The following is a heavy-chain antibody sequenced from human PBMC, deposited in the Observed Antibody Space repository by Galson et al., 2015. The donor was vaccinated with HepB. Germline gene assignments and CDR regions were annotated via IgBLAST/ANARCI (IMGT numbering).Heavy chain of an antibody. J-gene: IGHJ3*02. Sequence: TLSLTCAVYGGSFSGYYWAWIRQSPGKGLEWIGEINDSGNINSNPSLESRATISVDTSKNQFSLDLRSVTAADAAVYFCARGRWVVAASDAFDIWGQGTTVTVSS. CDR2: INDSGNI. D-gene: IGHD2-15*01. CDR1: GGSFSGYY. CDR3: ARGRWVVAASDAFDI. V-gene: IGHV4-34*04.